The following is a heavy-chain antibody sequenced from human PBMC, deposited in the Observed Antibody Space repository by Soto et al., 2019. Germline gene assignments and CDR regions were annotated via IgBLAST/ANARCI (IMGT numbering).Heavy chain of an antibody. CDR2: ISDSGVNT. J-gene: IGHJ4*02. CDR3: IKEARGHSYARL. V-gene: IGHV3-23*01. CDR1: GFLSSNYA. D-gene: IGHD3-16*01. Sequence: EVQLLESGGDLVHPGESLRLSCAASGFLSSNYAMGWVRQAPGTGLEWVSGISDSGVNTYYADSVKGRFTICRDNSENALYLEMKSLRAGDTAVYYCIKEARGHSYARLWGRGTPVTVSS.